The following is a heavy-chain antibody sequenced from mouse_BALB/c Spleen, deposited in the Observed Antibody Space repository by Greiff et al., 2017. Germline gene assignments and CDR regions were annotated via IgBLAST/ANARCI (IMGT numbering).Heavy chain of an antibody. D-gene: IGHD1-2*01. J-gene: IGHJ2*01. CDR3: ARWTNSLLRIFDY. V-gene: IGHV3-8*02. Sequence: EVQLVESGPSLVKPSQTLSLTCSVTGDSITSGYWNWIRKFPGNKLEYMGYISYSGSTYYNPSLKSRISITRDTSKNQYYLQLNSVTTEDTATYYCARWTNSLLRIFDYWGQGTTLTVSS. CDR2: ISYSGST. CDR1: GDSITSGY.